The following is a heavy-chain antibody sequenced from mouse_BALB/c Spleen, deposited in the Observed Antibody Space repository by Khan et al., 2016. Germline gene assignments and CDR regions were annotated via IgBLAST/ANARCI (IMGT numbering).Heavy chain of an antibody. CDR3: ARHYYVDY. CDR1: GYSITSDYA. Sequence: EVQLQESGPGLVKPSQSLSLTCTVTGYSITSDYAWNWIRQFPGNKLEWMGYISYSGSTSYNPSLKSRISITRDTSKNQFFLQLNSVTTEDTATYYCARHYYVDYWGQGTTLTVSS. J-gene: IGHJ2*01. V-gene: IGHV3-2*02. CDR2: ISYSGST.